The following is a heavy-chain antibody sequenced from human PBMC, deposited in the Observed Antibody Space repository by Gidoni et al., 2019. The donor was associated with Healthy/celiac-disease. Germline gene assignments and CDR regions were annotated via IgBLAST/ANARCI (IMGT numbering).Heavy chain of an antibody. Sequence: QLQLQESGPGLVKPSETLSLTCTVSGGSIRSSSYYWGWIRQPPGKGLEWSGSIYYSGSTYYNPSLKSRVTISVDTSKNQFSRKLSSVTAADTAVYYCARLPIPLSSGWYDYWGQGTLVTVSS. J-gene: IGHJ4*02. CDR3: ARLPIPLSSGWYDY. CDR1: GGSIRSSSYY. CDR2: IYYSGST. D-gene: IGHD6-19*01. V-gene: IGHV4-39*01.